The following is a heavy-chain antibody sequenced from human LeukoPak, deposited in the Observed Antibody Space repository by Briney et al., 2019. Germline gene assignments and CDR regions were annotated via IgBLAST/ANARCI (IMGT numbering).Heavy chain of an antibody. CDR3: ARVVTAARPFDY. V-gene: IGHV3-30*01. D-gene: IGHD3-16*01. J-gene: IGHJ4*02. Sequence: GGSLRLSCVASGFMFSGYAMSWVRQAPGKGLEWVAVISNDGSNKYYADSVKGRFTISRDNSKNTLYLQMNSLRAEDTAVYYCARVVTAARPFDYWGQGTLVTVSS. CDR1: GFMFSGYA. CDR2: ISNDGSNK.